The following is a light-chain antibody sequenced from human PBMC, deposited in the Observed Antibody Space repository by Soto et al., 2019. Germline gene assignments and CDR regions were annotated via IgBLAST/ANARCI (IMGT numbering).Light chain of an antibody. Sequence: QSALTQPASVSGSPGQWITISCTGTSSDVGCYNLVSWYQQLPGKAPKLMIYEVSKRPSGVSNRFSGSKSGNTASLTISGLQAKDEADYYCCSYAGSSTSLYVFGTGTKLTV. V-gene: IGLV2-23*02. CDR3: CSYAGSSTSLYV. J-gene: IGLJ1*01. CDR2: EVS. CDR1: SSDVGCYNL.